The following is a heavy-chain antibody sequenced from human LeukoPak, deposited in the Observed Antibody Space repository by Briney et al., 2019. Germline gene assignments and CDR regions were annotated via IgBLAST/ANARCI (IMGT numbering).Heavy chain of an antibody. J-gene: IGHJ3*02. Sequence: GGSLRLSCAASGFTFSSYWMSWVRQAPGKGLEWVANIKQDGSEKYYVDSVKGRFTISRDNAKNSLYLQMNRLRAEDTAVYYCARALGERWYYAFDIWGQGTMVTVSS. D-gene: IGHD4-23*01. CDR3: ARALGERWYYAFDI. V-gene: IGHV3-7*01. CDR2: IKQDGSEK. CDR1: GFTFSSYW.